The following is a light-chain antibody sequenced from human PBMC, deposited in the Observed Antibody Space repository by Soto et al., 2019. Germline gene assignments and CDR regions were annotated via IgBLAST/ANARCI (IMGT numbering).Light chain of an antibody. V-gene: IGKV3-20*01. J-gene: IGKJ3*01. Sequence: EIVLTQSPGTLSLSPGERATLSCRASQSVSSSYLAWYQQKPGQAPRLLIYGASSRATGIPDRLSGSGSGTDFTLTISRLEPEDFAVYYCQQYCSSPIFTFGPGTKVDIK. CDR2: GAS. CDR1: QSVSSSY. CDR3: QQYCSSPIFT.